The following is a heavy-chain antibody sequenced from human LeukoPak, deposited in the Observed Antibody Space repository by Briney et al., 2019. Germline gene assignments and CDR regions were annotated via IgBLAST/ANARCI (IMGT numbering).Heavy chain of an antibody. Sequence: GASVKVSCKASGGTFSSYAISWVRQAPGQGLEWMGGIIPIFGTANYAQKFQGRVTITADKSTSTAYTELSSLRSEDTAVYYCARNIVATTAPYYYYYMDVWGKGTTVTVSS. CDR2: IIPIFGTA. CDR3: ARNIVATTAPYYYYYMDV. CDR1: GGTFSSYA. V-gene: IGHV1-69*06. D-gene: IGHD5-12*01. J-gene: IGHJ6*03.